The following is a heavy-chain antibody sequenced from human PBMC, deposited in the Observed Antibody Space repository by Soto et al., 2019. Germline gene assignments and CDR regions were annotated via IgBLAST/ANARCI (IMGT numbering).Heavy chain of an antibody. D-gene: IGHD5-18*01. V-gene: IGHV3-30*18. CDR1: GFTFSNYG. Sequence: QVQLVQSGGNVVQPGRSLRLSCAASGFTFSNYGMHWVRQAPGKGLEWLAFISHDGSNTYYADSVKGRFTISRDNSKKTLYLQLNSLRAEDTAAFYCAKEPKIQLWLHYVDYWGQGPLVTVSS. J-gene: IGHJ4*02. CDR3: AKEPKIQLWLHYVDY. CDR2: ISHDGSNT.